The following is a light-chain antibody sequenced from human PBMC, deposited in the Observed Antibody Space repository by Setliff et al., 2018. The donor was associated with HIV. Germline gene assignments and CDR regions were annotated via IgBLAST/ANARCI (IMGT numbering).Light chain of an antibody. Sequence: QSVLTQPPSVSGAPGQRVTISCTGSSTNIGASYGVHWYQQFPGTAPKLLIYDNPNRPSGVPDRFSGSKSGTSASLAITGLQAEDEADYYCQSYDIRLSSYVFGAGTKVTVL. V-gene: IGLV1-40*01. CDR2: DNP. CDR1: STNIGASYG. J-gene: IGLJ1*01. CDR3: QSYDIRLSSYV.